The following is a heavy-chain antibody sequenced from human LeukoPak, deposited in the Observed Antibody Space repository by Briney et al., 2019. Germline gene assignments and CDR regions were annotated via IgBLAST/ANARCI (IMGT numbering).Heavy chain of an antibody. V-gene: IGHV3-30*01. D-gene: IGHD6-13*01. CDR1: GFTFSSYA. J-gene: IGHJ4*02. CDR3: ASFPPYEAAAPHY. Sequence: GGSLRLSCAASGFTFSSYAMHWVHQAPGKGLEWVAVISYDGSNKYYADSVKGRFTISRDNSKNTLYLQMNSLRAEDTAVYYCASFPPYEAAAPHYWGQGTLVTVSS. CDR2: ISYDGSNK.